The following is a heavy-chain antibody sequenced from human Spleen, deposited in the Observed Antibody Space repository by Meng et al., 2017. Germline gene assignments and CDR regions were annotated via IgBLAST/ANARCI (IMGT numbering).Heavy chain of an antibody. CDR2: IDHSGST. J-gene: IGHJ4*02. CDR3: ARGLRYCSSASCDGGRY. D-gene: IGHD2-2*01. V-gene: IGHV4-34*01. Sequence: SETLSLTCAVYGGSFSGYYWSWIRQPPGRGLEWIEEIDHSGSTNYNPSLKSRVTISVDTSRNQFSLKLTSVNAADTAVYYCARGLRYCSSASCDGGRYWGQGTLVTVSS. CDR1: GGSFSGYY.